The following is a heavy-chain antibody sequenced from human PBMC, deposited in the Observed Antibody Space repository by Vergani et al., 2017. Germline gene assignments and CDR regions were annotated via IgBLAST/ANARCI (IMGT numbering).Heavy chain of an antibody. D-gene: IGHD1-26*01. CDR2: TSSTGSSI. CDR1: GFTFRDHY. CDR3: ARYRGNYDYFDS. J-gene: IGHJ4*02. Sequence: QVQLVESAGGVVQPGGSLRLSCAASGFTFRDHYMSWIRQAPGKGLEWVSYTSSTGSSISYAHSVKGRFTISRDNAKDSVFLQMNSLRAEDTAVYYCARYRGNYDYFDSWGQGTLVTVSP. V-gene: IGHV3-11*01.